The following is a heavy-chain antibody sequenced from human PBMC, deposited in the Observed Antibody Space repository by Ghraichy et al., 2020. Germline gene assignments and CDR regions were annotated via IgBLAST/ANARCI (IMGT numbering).Heavy chain of an antibody. Sequence: SETLSLTCTVSGGSISSSSYYWGWIRQPPGKGLEWIGSIYYSGSTYYNPSLKSRVTISVDTSKNQFSLKLSSVTAADTAVHYCASIAAAGRVYIDYWGQGTLVTVSS. J-gene: IGHJ4*02. CDR3: ASIAAAGRVYIDY. V-gene: IGHV4-39*01. CDR1: GGSISSSSYY. D-gene: IGHD6-13*01. CDR2: IYYSGST.